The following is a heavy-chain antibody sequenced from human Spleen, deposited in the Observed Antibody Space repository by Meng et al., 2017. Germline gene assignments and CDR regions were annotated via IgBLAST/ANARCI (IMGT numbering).Heavy chain of an antibody. J-gene: IGHJ4*02. Sequence: QVRLVQSGAEVKEPGASVKVSCKASGYTFSSYYMHWVRQAPGQGLEWMGWIHPSGHPTYAQKFQGRVTMTIDTSTTTASMELRSLRSDDSALYYCVKHSSDWSLDSWGQGTLVTVSS. V-gene: IGHV1-46*01. CDR2: IHPSGHP. CDR3: VKHSSDWSLDS. D-gene: IGHD6-19*01. CDR1: GYTFSSYY.